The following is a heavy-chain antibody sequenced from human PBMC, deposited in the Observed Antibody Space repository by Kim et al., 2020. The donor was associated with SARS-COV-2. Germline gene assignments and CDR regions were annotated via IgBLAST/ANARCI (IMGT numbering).Heavy chain of an antibody. D-gene: IGHD3-10*01. V-gene: IGHV4-59*03. CDR3: ATLPYGSGRIYS. CDR2: T. J-gene: IGHJ4*02. Sequence: TNYNPSLKSRVTISVDTSKNQFSLKLHSVTAADTAVYDCATLPYGSGRIYSWGQGTL.